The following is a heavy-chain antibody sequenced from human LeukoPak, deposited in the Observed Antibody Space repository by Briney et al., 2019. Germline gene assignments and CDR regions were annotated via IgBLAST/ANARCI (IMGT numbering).Heavy chain of an antibody. J-gene: IGHJ4*02. D-gene: IGHD6-19*01. V-gene: IGHV3-30*18. CDR3: AKAGYSSGWRNFDY. Sequence: GGSLRLSCAASGFTFSSYGMHWVRQAPGKGLEWVAVISYDGSNKYYADSVKGRFTISRDNSKNTLYLQMNSLRAEDAAVFYCAKAGYSSGWRNFDYWGQGTLVTVSS. CDR2: ISYDGSNK. CDR1: GFTFSSYG.